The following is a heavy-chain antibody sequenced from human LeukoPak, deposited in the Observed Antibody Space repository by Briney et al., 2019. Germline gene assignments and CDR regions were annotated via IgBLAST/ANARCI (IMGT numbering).Heavy chain of an antibody. Sequence: GGSLRLSCAASGFTFSSYAMSWVRQAPGKGLEWVSTISNSGGSTNYADSVKGRFTISRDNSKNTLYLQVNSLRVEDTAVYYCAKDRMMVRGGIPDYWGQGTLVTVSS. CDR3: AKDRMMVRGGIPDY. CDR2: ISNSGGST. CDR1: GFTFSSYA. J-gene: IGHJ4*02. D-gene: IGHD3-10*01. V-gene: IGHV3-23*01.